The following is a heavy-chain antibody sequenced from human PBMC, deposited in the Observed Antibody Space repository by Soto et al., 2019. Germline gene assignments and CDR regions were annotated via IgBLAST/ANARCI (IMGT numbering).Heavy chain of an antibody. CDR1: GFTFSSYA. CDR3: ARDRLRFNWNDFPYYYYGMDV. CDR2: ISYDGSNK. D-gene: IGHD1-1*01. V-gene: IGHV3-30-3*01. Sequence: QVQLVESGGGVVQPGRSLRLSCAASGFTFSSYAMHWVRQAPGKGLEWVAVISYDGSNKYYADSVKGRFTISRDNSKNTLYLQMTSLRAVDTAVYYCARDRLRFNWNDFPYYYYGMDVWGQGTTVTIS. J-gene: IGHJ6*02.